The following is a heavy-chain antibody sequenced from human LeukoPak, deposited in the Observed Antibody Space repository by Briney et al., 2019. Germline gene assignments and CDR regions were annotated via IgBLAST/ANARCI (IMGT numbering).Heavy chain of an antibody. CDR2: ISYDGSNK. D-gene: IGHD3-10*01. CDR3: AKGSSAGRPYYFDY. CDR1: GFTFSSYA. Sequence: GGSLRLSCAASGFTFSSYAMHWVRQAPGKGLEWVAVISYDGSNKYYADSVKGRFTISRDNSKNTLYLQMNSLRAEDTAMYYCAKGSSAGRPYYFDYWGQGTLATVSS. V-gene: IGHV3-30-3*01. J-gene: IGHJ4*02.